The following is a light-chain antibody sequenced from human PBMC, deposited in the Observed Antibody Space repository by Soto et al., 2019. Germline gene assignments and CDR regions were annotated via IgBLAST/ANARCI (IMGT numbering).Light chain of an antibody. CDR2: GAS. V-gene: IGKV3D-15*01. Sequence: EIVMTQSPATLSVSPGERATLSCRASQSVSSNLAWYQQKPGQAPSLLIYGASTRATDIPARFSGSGSGTEFTLTISSLQSEDFAAYYCQQYINGHRTFGQGTKVDIK. CDR3: QQYINGHRT. CDR1: QSVSSN. J-gene: IGKJ1*01.